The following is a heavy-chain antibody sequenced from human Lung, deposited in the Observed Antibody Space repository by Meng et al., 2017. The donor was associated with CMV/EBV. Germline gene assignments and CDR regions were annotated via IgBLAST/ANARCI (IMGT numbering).Heavy chain of an antibody. D-gene: IGHD1-14*01. CDR3: ARHHHSPTFDY. Sequence: GPGLGRPSDTLSLTSTVSVLSISSISYYWAWIRRPPGEGLEWIGSVVYSGTTYYTSSLKSRVSISVDTSKNQFSLKLSSVTAADTAVYYCARHHHSPTFDYWGQGTLVTVSS. V-gene: IGHV4-39*01. CDR1: VLSISSISYY. CDR2: VVYSGTT. J-gene: IGHJ4*02.